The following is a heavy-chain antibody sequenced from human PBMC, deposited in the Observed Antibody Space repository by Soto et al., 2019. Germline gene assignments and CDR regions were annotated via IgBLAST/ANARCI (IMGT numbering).Heavy chain of an antibody. V-gene: IGHV4-39*01. CDR3: ARHEARSYFYMDV. Sequence: QLQLQESGPGLVKPSETMSLTCTVSGDSITSSSYHWGWIRQPPGKGLEWIGNIYYSGSSYYNPSLKSRVTMSVDMSKNQFSLSLSSVTAADTAVYHCARHEARSYFYMDVWGKGTTVTVS. J-gene: IGHJ6*03. CDR1: GDSITSSSYH. CDR2: IYYSGSS.